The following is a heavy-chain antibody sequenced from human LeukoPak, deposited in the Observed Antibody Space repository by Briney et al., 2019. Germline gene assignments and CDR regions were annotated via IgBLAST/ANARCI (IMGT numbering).Heavy chain of an antibody. J-gene: IGHJ4*02. CDR3: ARDRYNGDYDFWSPFDY. V-gene: IGHV1-69*05. Sequence: GASVKVSCKASGYTFTSYDINWVRQAPGQGLEWMGGIIPIFGTANYAQKFQGRVTITTDESTSTAYMELSSLRSEDTAVYYCARDRYNGDYDFWSPFDYWGQGTLVTVSS. CDR1: GYTFTSYD. D-gene: IGHD3-3*01. CDR2: IIPIFGTA.